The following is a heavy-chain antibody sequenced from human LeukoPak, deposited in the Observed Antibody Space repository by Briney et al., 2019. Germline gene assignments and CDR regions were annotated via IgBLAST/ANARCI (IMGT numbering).Heavy chain of an antibody. CDR2: IRNKANNYTT. V-gene: IGHV3-72*01. CDR3: ARDVSRDGYNYRGYYFDY. Sequence: PGGSLRLSCVASAFTFSDHYMDWVRQAPGKGLEWVGRIRNKANNYTTEYAASVKGRFSISRGDSRKALYLQMNSLRAEDTAVYYCARDVSRDGYNYRGYYFDYWGQGTLVTVSS. J-gene: IGHJ4*02. CDR1: AFTFSDHY. D-gene: IGHD5-24*01.